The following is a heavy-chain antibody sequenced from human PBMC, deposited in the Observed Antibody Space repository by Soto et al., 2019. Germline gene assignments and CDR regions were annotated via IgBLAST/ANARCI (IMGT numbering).Heavy chain of an antibody. CDR1: VFTFINAW. CDR3: TTRPPTPGYGMDV. D-gene: IGHD2-15*01. CDR2: IKSKTDGGTT. V-gene: IGHV3-15*01. Sequence: GWSLRLSCASSVFTFINAWMSWVRQAPGKGLEWVGRIKSKTDGGTTDYAAPVKGRFTISRDDSKNTLYLQMNSLKTEDTAVYYCTTRPPTPGYGMDVWGQGTTVTVSS. J-gene: IGHJ6*02.